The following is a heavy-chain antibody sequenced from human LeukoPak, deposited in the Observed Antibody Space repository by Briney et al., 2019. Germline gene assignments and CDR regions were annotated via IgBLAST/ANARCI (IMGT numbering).Heavy chain of an antibody. CDR3: ARAVRGVITPRDY. V-gene: IGHV3-7*01. J-gene: IGHJ4*02. CDR2: IKEDGSEG. CDR1: GFTLSRHW. Sequence: GGSLRLSCAASGFTLSRHWMSWVRQAPGKGLEWVANIKEDGSEGYYVDSVKGRFTISRDNAKNSLYLQMNSLRAEDTAVYYCARAVRGVITPRDYWGQGTLVTVSS. D-gene: IGHD3-10*01.